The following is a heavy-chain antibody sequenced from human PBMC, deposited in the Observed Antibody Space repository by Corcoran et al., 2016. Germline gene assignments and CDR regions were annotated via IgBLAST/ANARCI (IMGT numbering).Heavy chain of an antibody. V-gene: IGHV3-49*03. J-gene: IGHJ4*02. Sequence: EVQLVESGGGLVQPGRSLRLSCTASGFTFGDYAMSWFRQAPGKGLEWVGFIRSKAYGGTTEYAASVKDRFTISRDDSKSIAYLQMNSLKTEDTAVYYFSSGWGSGAFDYWGQGTLVTVSS. D-gene: IGHD3-10*01. CDR1: GFTFGDYA. CDR3: SSGWGSGAFDY. CDR2: IRSKAYGGTT.